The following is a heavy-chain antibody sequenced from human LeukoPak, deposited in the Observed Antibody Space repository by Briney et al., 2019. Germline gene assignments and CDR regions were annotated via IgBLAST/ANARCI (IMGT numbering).Heavy chain of an antibody. V-gene: IGHV3-53*01. Sequence: GGSLRLSCAASGCTVSSNYMRWLRQAPGKGLEWVSVSYSGGSRYYADSVKGRFSLSRDNSRNALYLQMNSLRADDTAVYYCARSAPLGTHQYYFDYWGQGTLVTVSS. D-gene: IGHD3-16*01. CDR1: GCTVSSNY. CDR2: SYSGGSR. CDR3: ARSAPLGTHQYYFDY. J-gene: IGHJ4*02.